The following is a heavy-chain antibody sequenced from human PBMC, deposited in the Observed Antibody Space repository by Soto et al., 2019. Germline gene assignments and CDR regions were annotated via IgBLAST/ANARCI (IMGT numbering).Heavy chain of an antibody. CDR2: ISSSGNIM. Sequence: GGSLRLSCFASGFSLSDFYMSWIRQAPGKGLEWLSYISSSGNIMSYADSVKGRFTISRDNAKNSLYLQMSSLRAEGTAVYYCARDRGAVAGEYFDYWGQGNLVTVSS. CDR3: ARDRGAVAGEYFDY. D-gene: IGHD6-19*01. CDR1: GFSLSDFY. V-gene: IGHV3-11*01. J-gene: IGHJ4*02.